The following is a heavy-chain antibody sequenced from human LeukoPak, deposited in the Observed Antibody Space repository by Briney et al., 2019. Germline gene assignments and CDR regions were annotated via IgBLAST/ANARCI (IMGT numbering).Heavy chain of an antibody. J-gene: IGHJ5*02. CDR2: IYHSGST. CDR3: ARDIAVAGSPPHFDP. V-gene: IGHV4-38-2*02. CDR1: GYSISSGYY. Sequence: SETLSLTCTVSGYSISSGYYWGFIRQPSGKGLEWIGNIYHSGSTYYTPSLKSRVTISVGTSKNQFSLKLSSVTAADTAVYYCARDIAVAGSPPHFDPWGQGTLVTVSS. D-gene: IGHD6-19*01.